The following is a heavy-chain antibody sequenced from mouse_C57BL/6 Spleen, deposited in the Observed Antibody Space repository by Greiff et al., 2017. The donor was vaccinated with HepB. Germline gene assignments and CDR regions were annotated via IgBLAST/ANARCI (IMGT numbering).Heavy chain of an antibody. V-gene: IGHV5-4*01. Sequence: EVKVVESGGGLVKPGGSLKLSCAASGFTFSSYAMSWVRQTPEKRLEWVATISDGGSYTYYPDNVKGRFTISRDNAKNNLYLQMSHLKSEDTAMYYCARDKKLGYFDYWGQGTTLTVSS. CDR3: ARDKKLGYFDY. D-gene: IGHD4-1*01. CDR1: GFTFSSYA. CDR2: ISDGGSYT. J-gene: IGHJ2*01.